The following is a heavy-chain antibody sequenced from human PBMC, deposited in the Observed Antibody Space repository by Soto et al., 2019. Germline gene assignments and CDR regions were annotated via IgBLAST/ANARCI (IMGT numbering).Heavy chain of an antibody. D-gene: IGHD3-10*01. CDR1: GYSFGDFG. CDR3: AKIYGSGSYLPDS. CDR2: IRSKRFGGAA. V-gene: IGHV3-49*03. J-gene: IGHJ4*02. Sequence: EVQLVESGGGLEQPGRSVRLSCTASGYSFGDFGVSWFRQAPGKGLEWIGFIRSKRFGGAADYAASVTGRFIISRDDSKNIAYLQMNGLKTEDTAMYHCAKIYGSGSYLPDSWGQGTLVTVSS.